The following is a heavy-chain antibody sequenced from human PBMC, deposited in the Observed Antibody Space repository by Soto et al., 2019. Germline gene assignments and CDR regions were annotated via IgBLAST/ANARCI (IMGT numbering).Heavy chain of an antibody. Sequence: QVQLVQSGAEVKKPGSSVKVSCKASGGTFSSYTISWVRQAPGQGLEWMGRIIPILGIANYAQKFQGRVTITADKSTSTADMELSSLRSEDTAVYYCARDRTTVTTDYYYYGMDVWGQGTTVTVSS. CDR1: GGTFSSYT. CDR3: ARDRTTVTTDYYYYGMDV. CDR2: IIPILGIA. V-gene: IGHV1-69*08. J-gene: IGHJ6*02. D-gene: IGHD4-17*01.